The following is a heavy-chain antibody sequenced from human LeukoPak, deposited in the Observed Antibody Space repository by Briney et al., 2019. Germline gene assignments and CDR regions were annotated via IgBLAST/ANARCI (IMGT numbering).Heavy chain of an antibody. V-gene: IGHV1-69*04. Sequence: SGKVSCKASGGTFSSYAISWVRQAPGQGLEWMGRIIPILGIANYAQKFQGRVTITADKSTSTAYMELSSLRSEDTAVYYCARDADPYRPFIAAAGFLYWGQGTLVTVSS. CDR2: IIPILGIA. CDR1: GGTFSSYA. J-gene: IGHJ4*02. CDR3: ARDADPYRPFIAAAGFLY. D-gene: IGHD6-13*01.